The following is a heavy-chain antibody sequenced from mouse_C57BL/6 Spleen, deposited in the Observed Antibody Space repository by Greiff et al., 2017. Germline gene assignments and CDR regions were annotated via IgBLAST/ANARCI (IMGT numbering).Heavy chain of an antibody. V-gene: IGHV1-47*01. CDR1: GYTFTTYP. J-gene: IGHJ2*01. CDR3: ARRDDGYSYFDY. D-gene: IGHD2-3*01. Sequence: VKLMESGAELVKPGASVKMSCKASGYTFTTYPIEWMKQNHGKSLEWIGNFHPYNDDTKYNEKFKGKDTLTVEKSSSTVYLELSRLTSDDSAVYYCARRDDGYSYFDYWGQGTTLTVSS. CDR2: FHPYNDDT.